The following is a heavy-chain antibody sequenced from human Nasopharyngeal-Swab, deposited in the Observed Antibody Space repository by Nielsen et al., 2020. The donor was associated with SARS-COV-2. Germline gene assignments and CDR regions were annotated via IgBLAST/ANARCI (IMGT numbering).Heavy chain of an antibody. Sequence: GESLKISCAASGFSVSSNYMSWVRQAPGKGLEWVSVLYSGGNIYYADSVKGRFTISRDNSKNTVNLQMNSLRAEDTAIYYCAKDRDSGDDSDDYYHYYGMDVWGQGTTVTVFS. CDR2: LYSGGNI. CDR1: GFSVSSNY. CDR3: AKDRDSGDDSDDYYHYYGMDV. D-gene: IGHD5-12*01. V-gene: IGHV3-53*01. J-gene: IGHJ6*02.